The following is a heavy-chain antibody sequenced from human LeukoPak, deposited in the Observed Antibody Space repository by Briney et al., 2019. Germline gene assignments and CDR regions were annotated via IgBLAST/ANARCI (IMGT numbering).Heavy chain of an antibody. J-gene: IGHJ4*02. D-gene: IGHD3-22*01. CDR1: GFTFSDYY. CDR2: ISSSGSTI. Sequence: GGSLRLSCAASGFTFSDYYMSWIRQAPGKGPEWVSYISSSGSTIYYADSVKGRFTISRDNAKNSLYLRMNSLRAEDTAVYYCARDTSPDYYDSSGFDYWGQGTLVTVSS. CDR3: ARDTSPDYYDSSGFDY. V-gene: IGHV3-11*01.